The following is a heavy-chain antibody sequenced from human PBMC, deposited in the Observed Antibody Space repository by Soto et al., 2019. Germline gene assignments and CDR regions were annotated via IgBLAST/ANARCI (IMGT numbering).Heavy chain of an antibody. CDR2: INTYNGNT. J-gene: IGHJ1*01. Sequence: QVHLVQSEGEVKKPGASVKVSCKTSGYTFSDYGVSWVRQAPGQGLEWMGWINTYNGNTKYEHKFQGRVTLTTDASTRTVFLELTSLKFDDAAVYYCARGFRPENYWGQGTRVTVSS. CDR3: ARGFRPENY. V-gene: IGHV1-18*01. D-gene: IGHD1-7*01. CDR1: GYTFSDYG.